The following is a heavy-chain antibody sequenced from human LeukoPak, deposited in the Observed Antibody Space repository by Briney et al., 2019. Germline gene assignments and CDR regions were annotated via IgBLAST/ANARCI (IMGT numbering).Heavy chain of an antibody. V-gene: IGHV1-8*02. CDR3: ARGLGYFDWSGTY. CDR1: GYTFTSYG. J-gene: IGHJ4*02. Sequence: GASVKVSCKSSGYTFTSYGINWVRQATGQGLEWMGWMNPNSGNTGYAQKFQGRVTMTRNTSISTAYMELSSLRSEDTAVYYCARGLGYFDWSGTYWGQGTLVTVSS. CDR2: MNPNSGNT. D-gene: IGHD3-9*01.